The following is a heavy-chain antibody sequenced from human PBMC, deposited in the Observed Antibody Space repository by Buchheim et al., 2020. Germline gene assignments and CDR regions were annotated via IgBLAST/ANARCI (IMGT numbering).Heavy chain of an antibody. J-gene: IGHJ4*02. V-gene: IGHV3-33*01. CDR3: ARGVGIVATMELDY. CDR2: IWYDGSNR. CDR1: GFTFSSYG. D-gene: IGHD5-12*01. Sequence: QVQLVESGGGVVQPGRSLRLSCAASGFTFSSYGMHWVRQAPGKGLEWVAVIWYDGSNRYYADSVKGRFTISRDNSKNTLYLQMNSLRAEDTAVYYCARGVGIVATMELDYWGQGTL.